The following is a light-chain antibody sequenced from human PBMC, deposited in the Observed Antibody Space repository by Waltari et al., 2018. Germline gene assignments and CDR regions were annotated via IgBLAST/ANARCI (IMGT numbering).Light chain of an antibody. CDR3: QQYNSYST. CDR2: EAY. Sequence: DIQMTQSPSTLSASVGDRVTITCRPSQRISSWLAWYQQTPGKAPKLLIYEAYSLESGVPSRFSGSGAGTEFTLTISSLQPDDFATYYCQQYNSYSTFGQGTKVEIK. J-gene: IGKJ1*01. CDR1: QRISSW. V-gene: IGKV1-5*03.